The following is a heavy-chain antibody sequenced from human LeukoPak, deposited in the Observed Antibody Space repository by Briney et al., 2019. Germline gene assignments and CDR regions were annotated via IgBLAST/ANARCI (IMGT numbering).Heavy chain of an antibody. CDR3: ARAPLSSSWYQFFWFDP. J-gene: IGHJ5*02. D-gene: IGHD6-13*01. V-gene: IGHV4-59*01. Sequence: NPSETLSLTCTVSGCSISSYYWSWVRQPPGKGLEWLGYIYYSGSTNYNPSLKSRVTISVDTSKNQFSLKLSSVTAADTAVYYCARAPLSSSWYQFFWFDPWGQGTLVTVSS. CDR1: GCSISSYY. CDR2: IYYSGST.